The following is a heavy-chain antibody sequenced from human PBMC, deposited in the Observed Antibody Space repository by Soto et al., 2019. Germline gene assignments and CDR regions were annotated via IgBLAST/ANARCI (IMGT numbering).Heavy chain of an antibody. Sequence: EVQVLESGGVLVQPGGSLRLSCVAPGLIFSNYAISWVRQAPGKGLEWVSGISGSGGSPHYADSAKGRFTISRDNSKNTLFLQMNTLRAEDTAVYYCAREGDITAAFDYWGQGTLVTVSS. J-gene: IGHJ4*02. D-gene: IGHD6-13*01. CDR3: AREGDITAAFDY. CDR2: ISGSGGSP. CDR1: GLIFSNYA. V-gene: IGHV3-23*01.